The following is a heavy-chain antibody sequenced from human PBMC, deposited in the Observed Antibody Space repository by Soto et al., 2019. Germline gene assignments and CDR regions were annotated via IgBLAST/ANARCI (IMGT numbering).Heavy chain of an antibody. D-gene: IGHD6-19*01. CDR1: GGTFSSYA. CDR2: IIPIFGTA. V-gene: IGHV1-69*01. CDR3: ARGIAVSGTDYYYYGMDV. J-gene: IGHJ6*02. Sequence: QVQLEQSGAEQKKPGSSVKVSCKASGGTFSSYAISWVRQAPGQGLEWMGGIIPIFGTANYAQKFQGRVTITTDESTSTAYMELSSLRSEDTAVYYCARGIAVSGTDYYYYGMDVWGQGTTVTVSS.